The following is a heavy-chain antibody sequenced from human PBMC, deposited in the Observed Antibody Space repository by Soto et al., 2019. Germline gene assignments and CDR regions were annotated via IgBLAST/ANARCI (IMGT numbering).Heavy chain of an antibody. Sequence: QVHLQQWGAGLLKPSETLSLTCAVNGGAFNGYYWTWIRQSPGKGLQWIGEINHSETVEYNRSLKSRVTISIDTSKKQFSLTLTSVTAADTAVYYCAIAAAALVRGSIGGFDYWGQGTLVTVSS. V-gene: IGHV4-34*01. CDR3: AIAAAALVRGSIGGFDY. J-gene: IGHJ4*02. CDR2: INHSETV. D-gene: IGHD3-10*01. CDR1: GGAFNGYY.